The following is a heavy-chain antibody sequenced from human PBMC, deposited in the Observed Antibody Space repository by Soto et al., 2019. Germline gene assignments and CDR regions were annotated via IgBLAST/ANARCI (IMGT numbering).Heavy chain of an antibody. CDR2: ISYDGSEK. D-gene: IGHD1-26*01. Sequence: QVQLVESGGGVVQPGRSLRLSCAASGFTFSSYGMHWVRQAPGKGLEWVAVISYDGSEKYYADSVQGRFTISRDNSKNTLYLQMNSLRAEDTAVYYCAKDRSGSWTFDYWGQGTLVTVSS. CDR3: AKDRSGSWTFDY. V-gene: IGHV3-30*18. J-gene: IGHJ4*02. CDR1: GFTFSSYG.